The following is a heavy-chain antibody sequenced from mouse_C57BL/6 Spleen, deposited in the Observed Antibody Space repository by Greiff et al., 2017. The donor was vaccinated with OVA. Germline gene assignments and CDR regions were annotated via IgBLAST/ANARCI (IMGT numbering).Heavy chain of an antibody. CDR2: ISDGGSYT. CDR3: ARDGDGSSSWYFDV. Sequence: EVKVVESGGGLVKPGGSLKLSCAASGFTFSSYAMSWVRQTPEKRLEWVATISDGGSYTYYPDNVKGRFTISRDNAKNNLYLQMSHLKSEDTAMYYCARDGDGSSSWYFDVWGTGTTVTVSS. V-gene: IGHV5-4*01. CDR1: GFTFSSYA. D-gene: IGHD1-1*01. J-gene: IGHJ1*03.